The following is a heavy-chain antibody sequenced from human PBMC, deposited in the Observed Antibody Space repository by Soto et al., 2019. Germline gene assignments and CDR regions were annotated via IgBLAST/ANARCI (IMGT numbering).Heavy chain of an antibody. CDR1: GFTFSDYY. CDR3: ARDRDVLVPAEDY. V-gene: IGHV3-11*01. J-gene: IGHJ4*02. D-gene: IGHD2-2*01. Sequence: GGSLRLSCAASGFTFSDYYMSWIRQAPGKGLEWVSYISSSGSTIYYADSVKGRFTISRDNTKNSLYLQMNSLRAEDTAVYYCARDRDVLVPAEDYWGQGTLVTVSS. CDR2: ISSSGSTI.